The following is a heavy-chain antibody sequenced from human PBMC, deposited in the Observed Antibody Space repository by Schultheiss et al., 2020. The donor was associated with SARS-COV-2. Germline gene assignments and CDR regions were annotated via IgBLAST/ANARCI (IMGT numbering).Heavy chain of an antibody. J-gene: IGHJ4*02. D-gene: IGHD1-26*01. Sequence: GSLRLSCAASGFTFSSYVMSWVRQAPGKGLEWVSAISGSGGSTYYADSVKGRFTISRDNSKNTLYLQMNSLRAEDTAVYYCARDLVGATAYWGQGTLVTVSS. V-gene: IGHV3-23*01. CDR1: GFTFSSYV. CDR2: ISGSGGST. CDR3: ARDLVGATAY.